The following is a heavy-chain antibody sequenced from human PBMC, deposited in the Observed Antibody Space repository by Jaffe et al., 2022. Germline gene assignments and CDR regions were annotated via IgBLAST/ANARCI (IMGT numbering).Heavy chain of an antibody. CDR2: IKQDGTEK. D-gene: IGHD6-19*01. CDR3: ARTDRSGWYDY. J-gene: IGHJ4*02. V-gene: IGHV3-7*01. Sequence: EVQVVESGGGLVQPGGSLRLSCAASGFTFSNYWMTWVRQAPGKGLEWVANIKQDGTEKNFVDSVEGRFTISRDNAKNSLYLQMNSLRVEDTAVYYCARTDRSGWYDYWGQGTLVTVSS. CDR1: GFTFSNYW.